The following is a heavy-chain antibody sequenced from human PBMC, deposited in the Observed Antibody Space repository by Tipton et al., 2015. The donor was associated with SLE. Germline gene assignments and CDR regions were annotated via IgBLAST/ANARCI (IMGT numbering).Heavy chain of an antibody. J-gene: IGHJ4*02. CDR2: IYYSGST. D-gene: IGHD1-26*01. CDR3: ARGSGSYYLGY. Sequence: LRPSCTVSGGSINSYYWSWIRQPPGKGLEWIGYIYYSGSTNHNPSLKSRVTISVDTSKNQFSLKLSSVTAADTAVYYCARGSGSYYLGYWGQGTLVTVSS. V-gene: IGHV4-59*01. CDR1: GGSINSYY.